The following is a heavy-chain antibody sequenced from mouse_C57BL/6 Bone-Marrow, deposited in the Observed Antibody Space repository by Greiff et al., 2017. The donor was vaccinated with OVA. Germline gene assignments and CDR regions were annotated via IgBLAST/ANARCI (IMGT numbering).Heavy chain of an antibody. D-gene: IGHD1-1*01. Sequence: ESGPGLVKPSQSLSLTCSVTGYSITSGYYWNWIRQLPGNKLEWMGYISYDGSNKYNPSLKNRIPITRDTSKTQFFLKLKSVTTEDTATYYCARDITTVVRYFDVWGTGTTVTVSS. CDR3: ARDITTVVRYFDV. V-gene: IGHV3-6*01. CDR1: GYSITSGYY. CDR2: ISYDGSN. J-gene: IGHJ1*03.